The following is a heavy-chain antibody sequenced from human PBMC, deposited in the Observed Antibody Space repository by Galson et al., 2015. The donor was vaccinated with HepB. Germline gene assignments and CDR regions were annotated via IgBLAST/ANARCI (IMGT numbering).Heavy chain of an antibody. J-gene: IGHJ4*02. D-gene: IGHD3-10*01. V-gene: IGHV1-8*01. CDR3: ARYYYGSGSYRSWGY. CDR2: MNPNSGNT. CDR1: GYTFTSYD. Sequence: SVKVSCKASGYTFTSYDINWVRQATGQGLEWMGWMNPNSGNTGYAQKFQGRVTMTRNTSISTAYMELSSLRSEDTAVYYCARYYYGSGSYRSWGYWGQRTLVTVSS.